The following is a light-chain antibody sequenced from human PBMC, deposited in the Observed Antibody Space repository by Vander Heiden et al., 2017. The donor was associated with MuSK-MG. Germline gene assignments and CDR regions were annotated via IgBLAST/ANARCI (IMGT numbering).Light chain of an antibody. V-gene: IGLV3-9*01. Sequence: SYELTQPLSVSVALGQTARITCGGNNIGSKNVHWYQQKPGQAPVLVIYRDNNRPSGIPERFSGSNSGNTATLTISRAQVGDEADYYCQVWDSRTAVFGGGTKLTVL. CDR1: NIGSKN. CDR2: RDN. CDR3: QVWDSRTAV. J-gene: IGLJ2*01.